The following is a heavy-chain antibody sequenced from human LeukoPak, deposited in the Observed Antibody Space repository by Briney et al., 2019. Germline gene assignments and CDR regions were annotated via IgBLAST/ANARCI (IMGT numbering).Heavy chain of an antibody. Sequence: PSETLSLTCTVSGGSITSSHYFWGWIRQPPGQGLEWIGSMYYGGNTYSDPSLKSRVTVSADTSKNQLSLKLTSVTAADTAVYYCARGVGLTQGGAFDFWGQGTLVTVSS. CDR3: ARGVGLTQGGAFDF. D-gene: IGHD3-16*01. J-gene: IGHJ4*02. V-gene: IGHV4-39*07. CDR2: MYYGGNT. CDR1: GGSITSSHYF.